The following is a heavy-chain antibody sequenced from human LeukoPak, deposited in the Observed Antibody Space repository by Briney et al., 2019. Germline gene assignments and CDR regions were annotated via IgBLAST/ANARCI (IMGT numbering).Heavy chain of an antibody. Sequence: PSETLSLTCTVSGGSISSSSYYWGWIRQPPGKGLEWIGSTYYSGSTYYNPSLKSRVTISVDTSKNQFSLKLSSVTAADTAVYYCARQSDTAMVTRYFDLWGRGTLVTVSS. CDR2: TYYSGST. D-gene: IGHD5-18*01. CDR3: ARQSDTAMVTRYFDL. J-gene: IGHJ2*01. V-gene: IGHV4-39*01. CDR1: GGSISSSSYY.